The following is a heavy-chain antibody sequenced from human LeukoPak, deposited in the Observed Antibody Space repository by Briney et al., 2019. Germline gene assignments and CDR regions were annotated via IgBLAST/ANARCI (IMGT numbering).Heavy chain of an antibody. CDR1: GFTFTNSA. CDR3: ATPRDGVYQNDAFGI. J-gene: IGHJ3*02. D-gene: IGHD4-17*01. Sequence: GTSVKVSCKASGFTFTNSAMQWVRQARGQRLEWIGWIVVGSGNTNYAQKFQERVTITRDMSTSTAYMELSSLRSEDTAVYYCATPRDGVYQNDAFGIWGQGTMVTVSS. V-gene: IGHV1-58*02. CDR2: IVVGSGNT.